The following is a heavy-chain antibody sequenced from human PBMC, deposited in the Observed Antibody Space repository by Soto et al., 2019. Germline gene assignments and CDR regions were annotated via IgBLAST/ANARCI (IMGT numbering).Heavy chain of an antibody. V-gene: IGHV4-34*01. J-gene: IGHJ5*02. CDR3: ARGYRGSGYNWFDP. D-gene: IGHD3-10*01. Sequence: QVQLQQWGAGLLKPSETLSLTCAVYGGSFSGYYWSWIRQPPGKGLEWIGEINHSGSTNYNPSLKSRVTLSVDPSKNQFSRRLSSVTASGTAVYYCARGYRGSGYNWFDPWGQGTLVTVSS. CDR2: INHSGST. CDR1: GGSFSGYY.